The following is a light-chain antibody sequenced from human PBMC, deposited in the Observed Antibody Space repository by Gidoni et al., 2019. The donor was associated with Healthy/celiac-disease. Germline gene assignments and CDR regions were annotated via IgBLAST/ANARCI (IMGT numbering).Light chain of an antibody. V-gene: IGKV3-11*01. CDR3: QQRSNWPPT. Sequence: EIVLTQSPATLSLSPGERATLSCTASQSVSSYLAWYHQKPGQAPRLLIYDASNRATGIPARFSGSGSGTDFTLTISSLEPEDFAVYYCQQRSNWPPTFGQXTRLEIK. CDR2: DAS. J-gene: IGKJ5*01. CDR1: QSVSSY.